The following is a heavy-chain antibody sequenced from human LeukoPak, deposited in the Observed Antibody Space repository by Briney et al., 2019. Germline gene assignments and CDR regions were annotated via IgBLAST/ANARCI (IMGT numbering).Heavy chain of an antibody. V-gene: IGHV1-18*01. CDR2: ISAYNGNT. CDR1: GYTFTSYG. D-gene: IGHD3-22*01. J-gene: IGHJ3*02. Sequence: ASVKVSCKASGYTFTSYGISWVRQAPGQGLEWMGWISAYNGNTNYAQKLQSRVTMTTDTSTSTAYMELRSLRSDDTAVYYCARVGNYYDSSLGPDEAFDIWGQGTMVTVSS. CDR3: ARVGNYYDSSLGPDEAFDI.